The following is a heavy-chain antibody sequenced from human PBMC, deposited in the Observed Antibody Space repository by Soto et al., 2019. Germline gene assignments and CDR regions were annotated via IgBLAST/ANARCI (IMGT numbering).Heavy chain of an antibody. D-gene: IGHD2-8*01. Sequence: ASVKVSCKASGYTFTSYGISWVRQAPGQGLEWMGWISAYNGNTNYAQKHQGRVTMTTDTSTSTAYMELRSLRSDDTAVYFFARDVLMVYAIPLDAFDIWGQGTMVTVSS. J-gene: IGHJ3*02. V-gene: IGHV1-18*01. CDR2: ISAYNGNT. CDR1: GYTFTSYG. CDR3: ARDVLMVYAIPLDAFDI.